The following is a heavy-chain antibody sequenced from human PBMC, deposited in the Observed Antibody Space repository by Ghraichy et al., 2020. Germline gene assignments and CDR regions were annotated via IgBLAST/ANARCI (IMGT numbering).Heavy chain of an antibody. CDR2: INNNGDET. D-gene: IGHD2-2*01. J-gene: IGHJ4*02. Sequence: GGSLRLSCAASGFTFSTYAMHWVRQAPGKGLEYLSAINNNGDETYYSNSVKGRFTISRDNSKNTLYLQMGSLRADDMAVYYCGRGAYCSTTGCYAWVIDNWGQGTLVTVSS. V-gene: IGHV3-64*01. CDR1: GFTFSTYA. CDR3: GRGAYCSTTGCYAWVIDN.